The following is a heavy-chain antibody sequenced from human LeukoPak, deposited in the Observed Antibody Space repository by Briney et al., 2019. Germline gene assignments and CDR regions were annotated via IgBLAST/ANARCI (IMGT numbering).Heavy chain of an antibody. Sequence: PGRSLRLSCAASGFTFDDYAMHWVRQAPGKGLEWVSGISWNSGSIGYADSVKGRFTISRDNSKNTLYLQMNSLRAEDTAVYYCAKDRDYDSSGYYHWGQGTLVTVSS. CDR1: GFTFDDYA. CDR2: ISWNSGSI. D-gene: IGHD3-22*01. CDR3: AKDRDYDSSGYYH. J-gene: IGHJ5*02. V-gene: IGHV3-9*01.